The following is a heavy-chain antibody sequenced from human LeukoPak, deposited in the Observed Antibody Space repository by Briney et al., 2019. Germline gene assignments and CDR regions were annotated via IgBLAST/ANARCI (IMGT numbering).Heavy chain of an antibody. D-gene: IGHD2-2*01. CDR3: ARVYIVVVPAAMGWFDP. CDR1: GGSISSSSYY. J-gene: IGHJ5*02. CDR2: IYYSGST. Sequence: SETLSLTCTVPGGSISSSSYYWGWIRQPPGKGLEWIGSIYYSGSTYYNPSLKSRVTISVDTSKNQFSLKLSSVTAADTAVYYCARVYIVVVPAAMGWFDPWGQGTLVTVSS. V-gene: IGHV4-39*07.